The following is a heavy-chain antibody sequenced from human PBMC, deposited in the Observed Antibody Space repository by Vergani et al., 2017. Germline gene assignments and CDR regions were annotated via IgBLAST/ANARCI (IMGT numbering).Heavy chain of an antibody. CDR3: ARMAQWLVSRGYFDD. Sequence: QVQLQQWGAGLLKPSETLSLTCAVYGGYFSGYYWSWIRQPPGKGLEWIGAINHSGSTNYNPSLKSRVTISVDTSKNQFSLKLSSVTAADTAVYYCARMAQWLVSRGYFDDWGQGTLVTVSS. J-gene: IGHJ4*02. CDR2: INHSGST. CDR1: GGYFSGYY. D-gene: IGHD6-19*01. V-gene: IGHV4-34*01.